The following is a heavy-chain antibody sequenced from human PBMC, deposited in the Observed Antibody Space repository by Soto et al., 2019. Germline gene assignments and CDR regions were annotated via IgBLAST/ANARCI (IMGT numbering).Heavy chain of an antibody. Sequence: QLQLQESGSGLVKPSQTLSLTCTVSGGSINSGGYSWIWIRQPPGKGLEWIGYIYHTGNTFYNPTLQRRVTLSVHKPKYRFSLSLGSVPAADTAMYYCASVERTLSTPGAYGMDVWGQGTTVTVSS. D-gene: IGHD2-2*01. J-gene: IGHJ6*02. CDR1: GGSINSGGYS. CDR3: ASVERTLSTPGAYGMDV. CDR2: IYHTGNT. V-gene: IGHV4-30-2*01.